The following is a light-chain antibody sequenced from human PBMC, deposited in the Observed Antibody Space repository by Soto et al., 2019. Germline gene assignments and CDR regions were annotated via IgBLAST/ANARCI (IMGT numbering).Light chain of an antibody. CDR2: AAS. CDR1: QTVSKNY. J-gene: IGKJ5*01. V-gene: IGKV3-20*01. CDR3: QQYAVSPIT. Sequence: ETVLTQSPGTLSLSPGERATLSCRASQTVSKNYLAWYQQKAGQAPRLVIYAASTRATGIPDRFSGSGSGTDFTLTISRLEPEDFAVFYCQQYAVSPITFGQGTRLEI.